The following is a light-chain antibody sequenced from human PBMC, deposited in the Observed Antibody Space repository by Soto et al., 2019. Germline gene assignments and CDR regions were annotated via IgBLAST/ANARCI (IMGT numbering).Light chain of an antibody. CDR1: QSVGSS. V-gene: IGKV3-11*01. CDR3: QQYNSWPRT. CDR2: AAS. J-gene: IGKJ1*01. Sequence: EIVLTQSPATLSLSRGERATRSCRASQSVGSSLAWYQQKLGQAPRLLIYAASDRATGIPARFSGSGSGTEFTLSISSLQSEDFAVYYCQQYNSWPRTFGQGTKVDI.